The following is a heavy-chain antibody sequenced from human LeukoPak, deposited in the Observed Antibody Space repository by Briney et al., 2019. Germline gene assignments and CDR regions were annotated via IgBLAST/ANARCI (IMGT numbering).Heavy chain of an antibody. V-gene: IGHV4-39*07. CDR2: IYYSGNT. CDR1: GGSISGSSYY. Sequence: SETLSLTCTVSGGSISGSSYYWGWIRQPPGKGLEWIGSIYYSGNTYYNPSLKSRVTISVDTSKNQFSLKLSSVTAADTAVYYCARVILHYFDYWGQGTLVTVSS. CDR3: ARVILHYFDY. J-gene: IGHJ4*02.